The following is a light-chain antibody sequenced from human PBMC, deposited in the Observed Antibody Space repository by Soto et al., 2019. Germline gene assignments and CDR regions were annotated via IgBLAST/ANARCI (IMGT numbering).Light chain of an antibody. Sequence: IQMTRSTCSLCTSIGDRVTITCRASQEISTFLNWYQQKPGKAPRLLIYAASRLQSGVPARFSGSGVETDFTLTITSLQPEDFGLYCSQLSYSRGQSFCGGANEDI. CDR3: QLSYSRGQS. J-gene: IGKJ4*01. V-gene: IGKV1-39*01. CDR2: AAS. CDR1: QEISTF.